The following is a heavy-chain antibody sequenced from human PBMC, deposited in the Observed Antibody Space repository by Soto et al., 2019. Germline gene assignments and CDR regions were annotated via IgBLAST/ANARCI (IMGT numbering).Heavy chain of an antibody. CDR3: ARVVPEYNSSSVEKYFDY. D-gene: IGHD6-6*01. V-gene: IGHV4-34*01. Sequence: PSETLSLTCAVDGGSFSGYYWSWIRQPPGKGLEWIGEINHSGSTNYNPSLKSRVTISVDTSKNQFSLKLSSVTAADTAVYYCARVVPEYNSSSVEKYFDYWGQGTLVTVSS. CDR2: INHSGST. J-gene: IGHJ4*02. CDR1: GGSFSGYY.